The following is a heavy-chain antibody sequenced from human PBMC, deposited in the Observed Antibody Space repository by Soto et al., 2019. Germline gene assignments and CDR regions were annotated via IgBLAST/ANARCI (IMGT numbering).Heavy chain of an antibody. V-gene: IGHV4-4*02. D-gene: IGHD3-16*01. CDR2: IYHSGST. CDR3: ASSGGGEDY. CDR1: GGSISSSHW. Sequence: QVQLQESGPGLVKPSGTLSLSCAVSGGSISSSHWWTWVRQPPGKGLEWIGEIYHSGSTNYNPSLKSRVTISVDPSRNQFSLNLSSVPAADTAVYYCASSGGGEDYWGQGILVTVSS. J-gene: IGHJ4*02.